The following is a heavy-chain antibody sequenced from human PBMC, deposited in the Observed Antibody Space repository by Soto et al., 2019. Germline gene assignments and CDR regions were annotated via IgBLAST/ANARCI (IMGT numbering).Heavy chain of an antibody. Sequence: QLHLRESGPGLVKPSETLSLTCTVSGGSINSNSYYWAWIRQTPGKGLAWIASIYYDGSTYYNPSLKSGVTISADSSKNQFSLKLTSVTAADTAVYYCAKVIVGATRHTDFASWGQGTLVTVSS. D-gene: IGHD2-15*01. CDR2: IYYDGST. CDR1: GGSINSNSYY. CDR3: AKVIVGATRHTDFAS. V-gene: IGHV4-39*01. J-gene: IGHJ4*02.